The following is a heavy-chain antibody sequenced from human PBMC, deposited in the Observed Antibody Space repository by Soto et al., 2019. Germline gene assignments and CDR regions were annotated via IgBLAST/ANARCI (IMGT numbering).Heavy chain of an antibody. D-gene: IGHD1-26*01. Sequence: ASVKVSCKASGYTFTGYYMHWVRQAPGQGLEWMGWINPNSGGTNYAQKFQGRVTMTRDTSISTAYMELSRLRSDDTAVYYCARRVGATRGNWFDPWGQGTLVTVSS. V-gene: IGHV1-2*02. J-gene: IGHJ5*02. CDR3: ARRVGATRGNWFDP. CDR1: GYTFTGYY. CDR2: INPNSGGT.